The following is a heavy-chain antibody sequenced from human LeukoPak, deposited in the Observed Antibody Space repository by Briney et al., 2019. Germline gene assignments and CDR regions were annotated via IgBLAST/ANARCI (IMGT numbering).Heavy chain of an antibody. V-gene: IGHV1-8*01. D-gene: IGHD3-22*01. CDR2: MNPNSGAT. CDR3: ARDQGITMIDH. CDR1: GYIFTSYD. J-gene: IGHJ4*02. Sequence: SVKVSCKASGYIFTSYDINWVRQATGQGLEWLGWMNPNSGATGYAQKFQGRVTMTRDTSISTAYMGLSSLRFEDTAVYYCARDQGITMIDHWGQGTLVTVSS.